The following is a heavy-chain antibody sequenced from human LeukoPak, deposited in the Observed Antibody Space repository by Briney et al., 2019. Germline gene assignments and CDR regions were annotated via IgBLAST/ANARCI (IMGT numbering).Heavy chain of an antibody. CDR3: ASLGDISGFYYVAS. J-gene: IGHJ4*02. CDR1: GYTFTAYY. CDR2: INPNSGVT. Sequence: ASVKVSCKASGYTFTAYYMHWLRQAPGQGLEWMGWINPNSGVTNYAQQFQGRVTMTRDTSISTAYMELSRLRSDDTAVYYCASLGDISGFYYVASWGQGTLVTVSS. D-gene: IGHD3-22*01. V-gene: IGHV1-2*02.